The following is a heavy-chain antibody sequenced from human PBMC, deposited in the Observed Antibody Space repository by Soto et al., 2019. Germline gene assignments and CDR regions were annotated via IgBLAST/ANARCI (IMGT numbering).Heavy chain of an antibody. V-gene: IGHV3-23*01. CDR3: AKKESRGRWAVAGDQFDY. D-gene: IGHD3-16*01. J-gene: IGHJ4*02. CDR2: ISGSGGST. Sequence: GGSLRLSCAASGFTFSSYAMSWVRQAPGKGLEWVSAISGSGGSTYYADSVKGRFTISRDNSKNTLYLQMNSLRAEDTAVYYCAKKESRGRWAVAGDQFDYWGQGTLVTVSS. CDR1: GFTFSSYA.